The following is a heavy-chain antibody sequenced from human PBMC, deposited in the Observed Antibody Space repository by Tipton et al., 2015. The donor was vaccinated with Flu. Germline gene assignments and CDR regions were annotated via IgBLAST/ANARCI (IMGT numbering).Heavy chain of an antibody. D-gene: IGHD4-17*01. J-gene: IGHJ4*02. V-gene: IGHV4-61*02. CDR2: IYTSGST. CDR1: GGSISSGSYY. CDR3: ASRLNGDVDY. Sequence: LRLSCTVSGGSISSGSYYWSWIRQPAGKGLEWIGRIYTSGSTNYNPSLKSRVTISVATSKNQFSLRLSSVTAADTAVYYCASRLNGDVDYWGQGTLVTGSS.